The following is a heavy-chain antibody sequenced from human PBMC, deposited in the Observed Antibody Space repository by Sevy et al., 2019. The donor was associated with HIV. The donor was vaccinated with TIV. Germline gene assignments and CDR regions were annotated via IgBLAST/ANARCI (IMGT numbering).Heavy chain of an antibody. V-gene: IGHV3-48*02. CDR3: ARLGDNSSYYYS. D-gene: IGHD3-22*01. Sequence: GGSLRLSCAASGFPFGTYSMNWVRQPPGKGLEWLSYISSSSITIYYADSVKGRFTISRDNAENSLYLQMDSLRDEDTAVYYCARLGDNSSYYYSWGQGTLVTVSS. CDR2: ISSSSITI. CDR1: GFPFGTYS. J-gene: IGHJ4*02.